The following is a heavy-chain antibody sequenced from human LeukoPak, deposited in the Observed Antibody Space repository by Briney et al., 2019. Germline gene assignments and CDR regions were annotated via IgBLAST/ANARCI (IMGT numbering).Heavy chain of an antibody. CDR2: TYYRSKWCY. Sequence: SQTLSLTCAISGDSVSSNTAAWNWIRQSPSRGLEWLGRTYYRSKWCYDYAVSVRSRITINPDTSKNQFSLQLNSVAPEDTAVYYCARDGSIPRHFDSWGQGTLVTVSS. D-gene: IGHD2-2*01. CDR1: GDSVSSNTAA. V-gene: IGHV6-1*01. CDR3: ARDGSIPRHFDS. J-gene: IGHJ4*02.